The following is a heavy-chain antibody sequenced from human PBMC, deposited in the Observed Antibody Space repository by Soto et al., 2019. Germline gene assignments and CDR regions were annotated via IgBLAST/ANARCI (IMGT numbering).Heavy chain of an antibody. CDR1: GFTFSSYA. J-gene: IGHJ4*02. V-gene: IGHV3-23*01. CDR3: AKDLGAAAGTAGNFDY. Sequence: PGGSLRLSCAASGFTFSSYAMSWVRQAPGKGLEWVSAISGSGGSTYYADSVKGRFTISRDNSKNTLYLQMNSLRAEDTAVYYCAKDLGAAAGTAGNFDYWGQGTLVTVSS. D-gene: IGHD6-13*01. CDR2: ISGSGGST.